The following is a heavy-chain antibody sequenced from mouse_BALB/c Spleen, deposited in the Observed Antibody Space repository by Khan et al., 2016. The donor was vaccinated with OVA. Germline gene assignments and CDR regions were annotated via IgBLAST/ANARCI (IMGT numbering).Heavy chain of an antibody. D-gene: IGHD2-14*01. Sequence: QVQLKQSGAELARPGASVKMSCKASGYTFTTYTMHWVKQRPGQGLEWIGYINPSNGYTNYNQKFKDKSTLTADKSSSTAYMQLSSLTSDYSAVXYCAREGAYYTSDGWFSYWGQGTLFTVPA. V-gene: IGHV1-4*01. CDR3: AREGAYYTSDGWFSY. CDR1: GYTFTTYT. J-gene: IGHJ3*01. CDR2: INPSNGYT.